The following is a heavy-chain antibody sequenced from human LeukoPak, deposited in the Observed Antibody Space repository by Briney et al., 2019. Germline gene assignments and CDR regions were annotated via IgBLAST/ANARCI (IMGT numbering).Heavy chain of an antibody. D-gene: IGHD3-10*01. J-gene: IGHJ4*02. CDR3: ASTGIWFGASSRYFDY. CDR1: GGSISSDY. CDR2: IHYSGST. V-gene: IGHV4-59*12. Sequence: PSETLSLTCTVSGGSISSDYWSWIRQPPGKGLEWIGYIHYSGSTNYNPSLKSRVTISVDKSKNQFSLKLSSVTAADTAVYYCASTGIWFGASSRYFDYWGQGTLVTVSS.